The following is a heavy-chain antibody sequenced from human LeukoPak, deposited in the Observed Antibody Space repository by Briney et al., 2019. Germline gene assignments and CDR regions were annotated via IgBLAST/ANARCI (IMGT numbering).Heavy chain of an antibody. J-gene: IGHJ4*02. CDR1: GYTFTSYG. V-gene: IGHV1-18*01. CDR3: ARDYGGIVGATGIFDY. Sequence: ASVKVSCKASGYTFTSYGISWVRQAPGQGLEWMGWISAYNGNTNYAQKLQGRVTMTTDTSTSTAYMELRSLRSDDTAVYYCARDYGGIVGATGIFDYWGQGILVTVSS. CDR2: ISAYNGNT. D-gene: IGHD1-26*01.